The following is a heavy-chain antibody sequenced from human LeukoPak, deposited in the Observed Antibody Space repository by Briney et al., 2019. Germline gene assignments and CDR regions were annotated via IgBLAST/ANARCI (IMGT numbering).Heavy chain of an antibody. J-gene: IGHJ4*02. CDR3: AKSTGYLDY. Sequence: PGGSLRLSCAPSGFSFSSYWMHWVRQAPGKGLVWVSAISGSGGSTYYADSVKGRFTISRDNSKNTLYLQMNSLRAEDTAVYYCAKSTGYLDYWGQGTLVTVSS. CDR1: GFSFSSYW. V-gene: IGHV3-23*01. CDR2: ISGSGGST.